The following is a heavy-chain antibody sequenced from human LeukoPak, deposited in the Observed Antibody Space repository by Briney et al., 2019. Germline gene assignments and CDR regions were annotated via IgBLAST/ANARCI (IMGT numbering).Heavy chain of an antibody. CDR3: AKDDVGAAGTADTNWFDP. Sequence: GGSLRLSCAASGFTFSSYGMHWVRQAPPKGLEWVAVISYDGSNTYYADSVKGRFTICRDNSKNTLYLQMNSLRAEDTAVYYCAKDDVGAAGTADTNWFDPWGQGTLVTVSS. V-gene: IGHV3-30*18. D-gene: IGHD1-26*01. J-gene: IGHJ5*02. CDR1: GFTFSSYG. CDR2: ISYDGSNT.